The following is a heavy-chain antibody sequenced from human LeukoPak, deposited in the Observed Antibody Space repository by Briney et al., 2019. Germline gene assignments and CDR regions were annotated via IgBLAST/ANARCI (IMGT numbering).Heavy chain of an antibody. J-gene: IGHJ4*02. V-gene: IGHV3-53*01. CDR2: IYSGGST. CDR3: ATGQRQWLGLYYFDY. D-gene: IGHD6-19*01. CDR1: GFTVSSNY. Sequence: GGSLRLSCAASGFTVSSNYMSWVRQAPGKGLEWVSVIYSGGSTYYADSVKGRFTISRDNSKNTLYLQMNSLRAEDTAVYYCATGQRQWLGLYYFDYWGQGTLVTVSS.